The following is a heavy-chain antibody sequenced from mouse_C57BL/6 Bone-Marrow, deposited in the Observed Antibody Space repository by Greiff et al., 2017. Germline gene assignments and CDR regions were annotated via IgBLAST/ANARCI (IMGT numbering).Heavy chain of an antibody. CDR2: IWRGGST. CDR3: AKSNWDPYYYAMDY. CDR1: GFSLTSYG. V-gene: IGHV2-5*01. D-gene: IGHD4-1*01. J-gene: IGHJ4*01. Sequence: QVQLQQSGPGLVQPSQRLSITCTVSGFSLTSYGVHWVRQSPGKGLEWLGVIWRGGSTDYNAAFMSRLSITKDNSKSQVFFKMNSLQADDTAIYYCAKSNWDPYYYAMDYWGQGTSVTVSS.